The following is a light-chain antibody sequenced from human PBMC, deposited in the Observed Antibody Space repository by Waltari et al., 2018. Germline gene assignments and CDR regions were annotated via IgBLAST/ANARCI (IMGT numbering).Light chain of an antibody. J-gene: IGKJ2*01. Sequence: VLTQSPGTLSLSPGERATFSCRASQSLTKNYLAWYQQKPGQAPRLLSYGASSRAAGVPDMFSGSGSGTDFTLTISRLEPEDCAVYYCQQYGSSIMYTFGQGTKLEIK. CDR2: GAS. CDR1: QSLTKNY. V-gene: IGKV3-20*01. CDR3: QQYGSSIMYT.